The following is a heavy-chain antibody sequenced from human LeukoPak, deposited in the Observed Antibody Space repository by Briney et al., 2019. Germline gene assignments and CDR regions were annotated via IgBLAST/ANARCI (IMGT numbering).Heavy chain of an antibody. Sequence: SETLSLTCTVSGGSISSSSYYWGWIRQPPGKGLEWIGSIYDSGSTYYNPSLKRRVTISVDTSKNPFYPQLSSVTAADTAVYYCARNPDPGWYFDLWGRGTLVTVSS. D-gene: IGHD1-14*01. CDR2: IYDSGST. CDR3: ARNPDPGWYFDL. J-gene: IGHJ2*01. CDR1: GGSISSSSYY. V-gene: IGHV4-39*01.